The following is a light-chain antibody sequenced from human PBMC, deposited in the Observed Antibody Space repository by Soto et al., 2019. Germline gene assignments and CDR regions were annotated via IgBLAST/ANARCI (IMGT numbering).Light chain of an antibody. CDR1: QSLLHSNGFHY. CDR3: MQALHTPL. V-gene: IGKV2-28*01. Sequence: DIVVTPSPLSLPVTPGEPASISCKSSQSLLHSNGFHYLDWYLQKPGQSPQLLIYLASNRASGGPDRFSGSGSGTDFTLKISRVEAEDVVVYYCMQALHTPLFGGGTKVEIK. J-gene: IGKJ4*01. CDR2: LAS.